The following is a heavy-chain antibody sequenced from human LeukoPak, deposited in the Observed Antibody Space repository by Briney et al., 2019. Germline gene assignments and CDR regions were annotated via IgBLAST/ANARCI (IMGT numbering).Heavy chain of an antibody. CDR2: IKEDGSEK. CDR1: GFTFSRYW. V-gene: IGHV3-7*01. Sequence: GGSLRLSCAASGFTFSRYWMSWVRQAPGKGLEWVANIKEDGSEKYYVDSVKGRFTISRDNAKNSLYLQMNSLRAEDTAVYYCARDFFVGSSFDYWGQGTLVTVSS. D-gene: IGHD2/OR15-2a*01. J-gene: IGHJ4*02. CDR3: ARDFFVGSSFDY.